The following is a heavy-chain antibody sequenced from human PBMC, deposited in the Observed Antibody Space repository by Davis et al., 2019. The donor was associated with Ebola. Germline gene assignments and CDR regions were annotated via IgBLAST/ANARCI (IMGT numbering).Heavy chain of an antibody. CDR2: INHSGST. D-gene: IGHD6-13*01. J-gene: IGHJ6*02. CDR3: ASSYSSRHYYGMDV. Sequence: MPSETLSLTCAVYGGSFSGYYWSWIRQPPGKGLEWIGEINHSGSTNYNPSLKSRVTISVDTSKNQFSLKLSSVTAADTAVYYCASSYSSRHYYGMDVWGQGTTVTVSS. V-gene: IGHV4-34*01. CDR1: GGSFSGYY.